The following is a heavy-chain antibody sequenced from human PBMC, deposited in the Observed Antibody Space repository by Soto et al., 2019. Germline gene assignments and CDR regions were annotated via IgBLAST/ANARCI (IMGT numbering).Heavy chain of an antibody. V-gene: IGHV2-26*01. CDR2: IFSNDEK. J-gene: IGHJ4*02. D-gene: IGHD2-15*01. CDR1: GFSLSNARMG. Sequence: QVTLKESGPVLVKPTETLTLTCTVSGFSLSNARMGVSWIRQPPGKALEWLAHIFSNDEKSYSTSLKSRLTISKDTSKSQVVLTMTNMDPVDTATYYCARNTPGGNPYYFDYWGQGTLVTVSS. CDR3: ARNTPGGNPYYFDY.